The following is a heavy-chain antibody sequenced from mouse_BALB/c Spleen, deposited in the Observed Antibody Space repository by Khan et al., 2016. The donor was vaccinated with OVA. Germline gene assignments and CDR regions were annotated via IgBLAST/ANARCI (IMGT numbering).Heavy chain of an antibody. J-gene: IGHJ3*01. V-gene: IGHV9-2-1*01. CDR2: VNTETGDP. CDR1: GYTFTDYS. CDR3: DGAGRASFAY. D-gene: IGHD3-1*01. Sequence: QIQLVQSGPELKKPGETVKISCKASGYTFTDYSIHWVKQAPGKGLKWMGWVNTETGDPTYADDFKGRFAFSLEKSASTAYLQINNLKNEDTAPYLCDGAGRASFAYWGQGTLVTVSA.